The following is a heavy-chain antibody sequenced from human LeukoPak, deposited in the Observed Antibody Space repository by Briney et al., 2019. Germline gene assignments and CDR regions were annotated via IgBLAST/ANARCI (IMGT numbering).Heavy chain of an antibody. Sequence: SETLSLTCTVSGGSISTSSYYWGWVRQPPGKGLEWIGNIFYSGSTYYSPSLKSRVTISLDTSRNQFSLKLNSVTAADTAVYYCAKSNGYGLVDIWGKGTMVTVSS. CDR2: IFYSGST. CDR3: AKSNGYGLVDI. CDR1: GGSISTSSYY. D-gene: IGHD3-10*01. J-gene: IGHJ3*02. V-gene: IGHV4-39*07.